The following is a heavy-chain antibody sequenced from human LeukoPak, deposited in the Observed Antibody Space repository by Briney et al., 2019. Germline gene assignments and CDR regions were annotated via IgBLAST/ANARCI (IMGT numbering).Heavy chain of an antibody. CDR3: ARPARISGDYAENGYMDV. J-gene: IGHJ6*03. Sequence: LSLTCAVYGGSFSGYYWSWIRQPPGKGLEWVSSIFPSGGEIHYADSVKGRFTISRDNAKNSLYLQMNSLRAEDTAVYYCARPARISGDYAENGYMDVWGKGTTVTISS. CDR1: GGSFSGYY. D-gene: IGHD4-17*01. V-gene: IGHV3-11*04. CDR2: IFPSGGEI.